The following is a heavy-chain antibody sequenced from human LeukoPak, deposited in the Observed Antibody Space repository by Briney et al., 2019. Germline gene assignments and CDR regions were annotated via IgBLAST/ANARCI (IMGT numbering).Heavy chain of an antibody. V-gene: IGHV1-46*01. CDR1: GYTFTSYY. D-gene: IGHD6-13*01. CDR3: ARVRSGYSSSWYSDY. CDR2: INPSGGST. J-gene: IGHJ4*02. Sequence: ASVKVSCKASGYTFTSYYMHWVRQAPGQGLEWMGIINPSGGSTSYAQKFQGRVTMTRDTSISTAYMELSRLRSDDTAVYYCARVRSGYSSSWYSDYWGQGTLVTVSS.